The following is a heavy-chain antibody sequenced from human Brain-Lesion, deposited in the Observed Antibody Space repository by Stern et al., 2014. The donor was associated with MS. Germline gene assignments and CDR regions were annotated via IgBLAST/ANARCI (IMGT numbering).Heavy chain of an antibody. V-gene: IGHV4-39*01. CDR2: IYYSGFT. CDR1: GGSISSSTYY. J-gene: IGHJ4*02. Sequence: VHLVESGPGLVKPSETLSLTCTVSGGSISSSTYYWAWIRQPPGKGLEWIGNIYYSGFTYYNPSLKIRVTISVDMSKNQFSLKLSSVTAADTAIYYCARHDSVPRPSQLYSARDRGPGYFDYWGQGTLVTVSS. CDR3: ARHDSVPRPSQLYSARDRGPGYFDY. D-gene: IGHD1-26*01.